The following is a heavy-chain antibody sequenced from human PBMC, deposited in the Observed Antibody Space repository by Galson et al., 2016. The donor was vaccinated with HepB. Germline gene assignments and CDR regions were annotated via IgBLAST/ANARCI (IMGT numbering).Heavy chain of an antibody. Sequence: SLRLSCAVSGFNFRSYAMSWVRQAPGKGLEWVSSSSGTGATTYYADSVKGRYTISRDNLRNTLYLQLDSLRAEDTALYYCTRDGYNHIAFDIWGRGTMVTVSS. V-gene: IGHV3-23*01. CDR3: TRDGYNHIAFDI. J-gene: IGHJ3*02. CDR1: GFNFRSYA. CDR2: SSGTGATT. D-gene: IGHD5-24*01.